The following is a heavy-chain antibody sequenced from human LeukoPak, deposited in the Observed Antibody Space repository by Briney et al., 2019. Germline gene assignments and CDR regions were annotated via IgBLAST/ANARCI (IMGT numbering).Heavy chain of an antibody. CDR1: GGSISSGGYY. J-gene: IGHJ6*02. Sequence: SETLSLTCTVSGGSISSGGYYWSWIRQHPGKVLEWIGYIYYSGSTYYHPSLKSRVTISVDTSKNEFSLKLSLVTAGVTAVYYCARDLLVVVPADMHRMPYYYYGMDVWGQGTTVTVSS. D-gene: IGHD2-2*01. CDR3: ARDLLVVVPADMHRMPYYYYGMDV. V-gene: IGHV4-31*03. CDR2: IYYSGST.